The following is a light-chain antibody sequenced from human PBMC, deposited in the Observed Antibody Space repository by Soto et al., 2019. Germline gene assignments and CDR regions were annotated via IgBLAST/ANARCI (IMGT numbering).Light chain of an antibody. CDR2: DVI. CDR1: SSDVGGYNY. Sequence: QSVLTQPASVSGSPGQSITISCTGTSSDVGGYNYVSWCQQHPGKAPKLMIYDVINRPSGVSNRFSGSKSGNTASLTISGLQAEDEADYYCSSYTSSSTYVFGTGTKVTVL. CDR3: SSYTSSSTYV. J-gene: IGLJ1*01. V-gene: IGLV2-14*01.